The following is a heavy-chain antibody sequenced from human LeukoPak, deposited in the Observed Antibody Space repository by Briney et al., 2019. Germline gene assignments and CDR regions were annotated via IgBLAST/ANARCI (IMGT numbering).Heavy chain of an antibody. CDR1: GFTFSSYS. V-gene: IGHV3-21*01. J-gene: IGHJ3*02. D-gene: IGHD3/OR15-3a*01. CDR3: ARDSGLAPDAFDI. Sequence: GGSLRLSCAASGFTFSSYSMNWVRQAPGKGLEWVSSISSSSSYIYYADSVKGRFTISRDNAKNSLYLQMNSLGAEDTAVYYCARDSGLAPDAFDIWGQGTMVTVSS. CDR2: ISSSSSYI.